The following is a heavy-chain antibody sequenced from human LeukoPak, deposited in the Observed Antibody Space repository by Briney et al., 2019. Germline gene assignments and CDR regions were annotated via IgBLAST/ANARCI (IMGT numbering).Heavy chain of an antibody. D-gene: IGHD3-22*01. CDR3: AKDRNRYDSSGYPGLPDY. Sequence: ASVKVSCKVSGYTLTELSMHWVRQAPGKGLEWMGGFDPEDGETIYAQKFQGRVTMTEDTSTDTAYMELRSLRSEDTAVYYCAKDRNRYDSSGYPGLPDYWGREPWSPSPQ. V-gene: IGHV1-24*01. CDR1: GYTLTELS. J-gene: IGHJ4*02. CDR2: FDPEDGET.